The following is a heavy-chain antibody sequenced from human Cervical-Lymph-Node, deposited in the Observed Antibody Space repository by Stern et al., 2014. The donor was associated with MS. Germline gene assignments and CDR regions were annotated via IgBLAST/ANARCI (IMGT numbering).Heavy chain of an antibody. CDR1: GGSISSGDYY. CDR2: IYYSGST. D-gene: IGHD2-2*01. CDR3: ASANCSSTSCPNWSDP. Sequence: QLQLQESGPGLVKPSQTLSLTCTVSGGSISSGDYYWSWIRQPPGKGLEWIGYIYYSGSTYYNPSLKSRVTLSVATSTNQLSLKLSSVTAADTAVYYCASANCSSTSCPNWSDPWGQGTLVTVSS. J-gene: IGHJ5*02. V-gene: IGHV4-30-4*01.